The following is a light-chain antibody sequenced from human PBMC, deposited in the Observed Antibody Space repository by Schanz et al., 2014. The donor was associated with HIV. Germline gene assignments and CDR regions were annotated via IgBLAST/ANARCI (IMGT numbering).Light chain of an antibody. CDR3: GTWDDSLNGWV. J-gene: IGLJ3*02. V-gene: IGLV2-14*03. CDR1: SSDVGGYNY. Sequence: QSVLTQPASVSGSPGQSITISCTGTSSDVGGYNYLPRYQQHPGKAPKLMIYDVSNRPSGVSNRFSGSKSGNTASLTISGLQAEDEADYYCGTWDDSLNGWVFGGGTKLTVL. CDR2: DVS.